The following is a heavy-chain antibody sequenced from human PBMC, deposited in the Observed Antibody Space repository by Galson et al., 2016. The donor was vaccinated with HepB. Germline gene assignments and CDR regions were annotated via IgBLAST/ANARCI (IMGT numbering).Heavy chain of an antibody. Sequence: SLRLSCAASGFSFSNYAMSWVRQAPGKGLEWVSTVSASGGRTYSAGSVKGRFAGSRDNSKSILYLRMNSLRAEETALYYCAKNYYYESGGYVPFFDFWGQGTLVTVSS. CDR1: GFSFSNYA. D-gene: IGHD3-22*01. CDR2: VSASGGRT. J-gene: IGHJ4*02. CDR3: AKNYYYESGGYVPFFDF. V-gene: IGHV3-23*01.